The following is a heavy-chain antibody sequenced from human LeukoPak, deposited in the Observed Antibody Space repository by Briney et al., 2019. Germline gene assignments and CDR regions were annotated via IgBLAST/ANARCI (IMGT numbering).Heavy chain of an antibody. D-gene: IGHD2-21*01. V-gene: IGHV3-21*01. Sequence: PGGSLRLSCAASGFTFSSSNMNWVRQAPGKGLEWVSSISFSSTYIYYADSVKGRFTISRDNAKNSLYLQMSSLRAEDTAVYYCARDLFDYMDVWGKGTTVTVSS. CDR3: ARDLFDYMDV. CDR2: ISFSSTYI. CDR1: GFTFSSSN. J-gene: IGHJ6*03.